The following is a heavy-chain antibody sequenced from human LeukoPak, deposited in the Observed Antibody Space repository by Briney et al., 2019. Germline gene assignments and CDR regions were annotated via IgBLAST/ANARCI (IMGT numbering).Heavy chain of an antibody. D-gene: IGHD3-3*01. Sequence: GASVKVSCKASGYTFTGYYMHWVRQAPGQGLEWMGWINPNSGGTNYAQKFQGRVTMTGDTSISTAYMELSRLRSDDTAVYYCARTYYDFWSGYPNWFDPWGQGILVTVSS. V-gene: IGHV1-2*02. J-gene: IGHJ5*02. CDR1: GYTFTGYY. CDR2: INPNSGGT. CDR3: ARTYYDFWSGYPNWFDP.